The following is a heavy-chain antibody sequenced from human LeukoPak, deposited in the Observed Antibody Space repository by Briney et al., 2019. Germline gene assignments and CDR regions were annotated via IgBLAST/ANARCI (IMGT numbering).Heavy chain of an antibody. J-gene: IGHJ4*02. CDR3: ARRGYSYNFDY. V-gene: IGHV4-34*01. D-gene: IGHD5-18*01. CDR2: INHSGST. Sequence: ASETLSLTCAVYGGSFSGYYWSWIRQPPGKGLEWIGEINHSGSTNYNPSLKSRVTISVDTSKNQFSLKLSSVTAADTAVYYCARRGYSYNFDYWGQGTLVTVSS. CDR1: GGSFSGYY.